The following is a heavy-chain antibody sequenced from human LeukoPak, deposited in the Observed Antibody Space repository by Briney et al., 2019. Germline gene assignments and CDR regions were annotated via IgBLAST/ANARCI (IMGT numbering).Heavy chain of an antibody. CDR1: GDSITSHY. D-gene: IGHD3-22*01. CDR3: ARSVDYFDNTGPHMMFDY. Sequence: PSDTLSLTCTVSGDSITSHYWNWIRQPPGKGLEWVGYMYYTGITKYNPSLKSRVTMSVDTSKNQFFLRLSSVTATDTAVYHCARSVDYFDNTGPHMMFDYWGPGSLVTVSS. V-gene: IGHV4-59*07. CDR2: MYYTGIT. J-gene: IGHJ4*02.